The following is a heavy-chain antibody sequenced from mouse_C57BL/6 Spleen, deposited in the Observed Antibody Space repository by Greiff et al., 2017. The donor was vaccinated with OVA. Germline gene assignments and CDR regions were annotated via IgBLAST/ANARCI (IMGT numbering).Heavy chain of an antibody. CDR3: ARGGYLYAMDY. Sequence: VQLQESGAELVRPGSSVKLSCKASGYTFTSYWMHWVKQRPGQGLEWIGMIHPNSGSTNYNEKFKSKATLTVDKSSSTAYMQLSSLTSEDSAVYYCARGGYLYAMDYWGQGTSVTVSS. V-gene: IGHV1-64*01. J-gene: IGHJ4*01. CDR1: GYTFTSYW. D-gene: IGHD2-2*01. CDR2: IHPNSGST.